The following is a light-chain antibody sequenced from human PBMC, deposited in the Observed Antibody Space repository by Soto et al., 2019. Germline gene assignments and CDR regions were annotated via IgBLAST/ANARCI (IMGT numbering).Light chain of an antibody. CDR3: QRYNSLRT. CDR2: GAS. J-gene: IGKJ1*01. V-gene: IGKV3-20*01. Sequence: EIVLTQSLGNLSLSLGERATLSCRASQSVRSNFLAWYQQKPGQAPRLLIDGASNWATGIPVRFSGSGSGTDFTLTITRLEAEDFAMFYCQRYNSLRTFGQGTKVDIK. CDR1: QSVRSNF.